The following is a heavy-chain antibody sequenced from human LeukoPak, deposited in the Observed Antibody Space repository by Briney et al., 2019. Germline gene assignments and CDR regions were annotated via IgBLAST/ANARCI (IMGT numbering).Heavy chain of an antibody. CDR2: NNPSGGST. D-gene: IGHD2-15*01. J-gene: IGHJ4*02. CDR3: ARDFCPSGGSCLPNTDY. Sequence: ASVKVSCKASGYTFTSYYMHWVRQAPGQGLEWMGINNPSGGSTSYAQKFQGRVTMTRDTSTSTVYMELSSLRSEDTAVYYCARDFCPSGGSCLPNTDYWGQGTLVTVSS. CDR1: GYTFTSYY. V-gene: IGHV1-46*01.